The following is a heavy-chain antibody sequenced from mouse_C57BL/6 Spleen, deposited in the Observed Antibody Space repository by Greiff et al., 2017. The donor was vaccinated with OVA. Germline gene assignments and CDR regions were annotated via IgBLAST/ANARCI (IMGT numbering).Heavy chain of an antibody. CDR2: IYPGDGDT. V-gene: IGHV1-82*01. CDR1: GYAFSSSW. Sequence: QVQLQQSGPELVKPGASVKISCKASGYAFSSSWMNWVKQRPGKGLEWIGRIYPGDGDTNYNGKFKGKATLTADKSSSTAYMQLSSLTSEDSAVYFCARDEATAQATYYYAMDYWGQGTSVTVSS. D-gene: IGHD3-2*02. J-gene: IGHJ4*01. CDR3: ARDEATAQATYYYAMDY.